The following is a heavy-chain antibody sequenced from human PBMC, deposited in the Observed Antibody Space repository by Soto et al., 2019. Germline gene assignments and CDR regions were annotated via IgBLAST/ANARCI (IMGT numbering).Heavy chain of an antibody. CDR2: ISAYNGNT. CDR1: GYTFTSYG. V-gene: IGHV1-18*01. D-gene: IGHD1-26*01. J-gene: IGHJ4*02. CDR3: ARDRTLAQWELLGGFDY. Sequence: GASVKVSCKASGYTFTSYGISWVRQAPGQGLEWMGWISAYNGNTNYAQKLRGRVTMTTDTSTSTAYMELRSLRAEDTAVYYCARDRTLAQWELLGGFDYWGQGTLVTVSS.